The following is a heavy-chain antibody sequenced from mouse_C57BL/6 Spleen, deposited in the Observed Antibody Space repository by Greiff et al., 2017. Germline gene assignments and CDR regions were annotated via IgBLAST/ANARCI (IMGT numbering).Heavy chain of an antibody. CDR2: IRNKANGYTT. Sequence: EVQLVESGGGLVQPGGSLSLSCAASGFTFTDYYMSWVRQPPGKALEWLGFIRNKANGYTTEYSASVKGRFTISRDNSQSILYLQMNALRAEDSATYYCARYRGYSNLFAYWGQGTLVTVSA. CDR1: GFTFTDYY. D-gene: IGHD2-5*01. J-gene: IGHJ3*01. V-gene: IGHV7-3*01. CDR3: ARYRGYSNLFAY.